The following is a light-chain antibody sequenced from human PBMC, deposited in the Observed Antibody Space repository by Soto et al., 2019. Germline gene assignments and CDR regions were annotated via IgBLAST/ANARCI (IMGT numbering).Light chain of an antibody. V-gene: IGLV2-14*01. CDR3: YSYTSGYCNRV. J-gene: IGLJ1*01. CDR1: SSDIGAYNF. Sequence: QSVLTQPASVSGSPGQSITISCTGTSSDIGAYNFVSWYQQHPGKAPKLLIYEVNNRPSGVSGRFSGSKSGITASLTISGLQPEDEADYFCYSYTSGYCNRVFGTGTKLTVL. CDR2: EVN.